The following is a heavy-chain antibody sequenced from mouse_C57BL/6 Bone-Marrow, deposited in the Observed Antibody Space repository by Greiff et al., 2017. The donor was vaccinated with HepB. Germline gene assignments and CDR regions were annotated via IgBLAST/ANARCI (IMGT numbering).Heavy chain of an antibody. D-gene: IGHD2-4*01. Sequence: EVKLMESGPELVKPGASVKISCKASGYSFTDYNMNWVKQSNGKSLEWIGVINPNYGTTSYNQKFKGKATLTVDQSSSTAYMQLNSLTSEDSAVYYCARGRIYYDYEFAYWGQGTLVTVSA. V-gene: IGHV1-39*01. J-gene: IGHJ3*01. CDR3: ARGRIYYDYEFAY. CDR1: GYSFTDYN. CDR2: INPNYGTT.